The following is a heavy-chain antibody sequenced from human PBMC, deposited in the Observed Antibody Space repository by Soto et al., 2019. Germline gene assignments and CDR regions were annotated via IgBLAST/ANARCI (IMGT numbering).Heavy chain of an antibody. CDR2: ISYDGSNK. Sequence: GSSLRLSCAASVFTFSSYAMHWVRQAPGKGLEWVAVISYDGSNKYYADSVKGRFTISRDNSKNTLYLQMNSLRAQDTAVYYCARGPSSLTRFDYWGQGTLVTVSS. V-gene: IGHV3-30-3*01. D-gene: IGHD2-2*01. J-gene: IGHJ4*02. CDR1: VFTFSSYA. CDR3: ARGPSSLTRFDY.